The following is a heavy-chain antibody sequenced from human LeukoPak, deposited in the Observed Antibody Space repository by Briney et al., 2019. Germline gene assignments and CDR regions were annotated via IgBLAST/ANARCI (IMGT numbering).Heavy chain of an antibody. J-gene: IGHJ4*02. Sequence: SVKVSCKASGGTFSSYAISWVRQAPGQGLKWMGRIIPILGIANYAQKFQGRVTITADKSTSTAYMELSSLRSEDTAVYYCARLRIAVAGTGYDYWGQGTLVTVSS. CDR1: GGTFSSYA. V-gene: IGHV1-69*04. CDR2: IIPILGIA. CDR3: ARLRIAVAGTGYDY. D-gene: IGHD6-19*01.